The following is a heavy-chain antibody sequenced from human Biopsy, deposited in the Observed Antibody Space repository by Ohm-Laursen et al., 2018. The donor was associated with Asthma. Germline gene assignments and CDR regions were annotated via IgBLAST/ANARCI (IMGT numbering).Heavy chain of an antibody. CDR1: GFAVSRDH. CDR2: IYSGGTS. D-gene: IGHD3-22*01. V-gene: IGHV3-53*01. Sequence: SLRLSCAASGFAVSRDHMFWVRQAPGKGLEWVSVIYSGGTSHTADSVRGRFTISRDYSKNTLYLQMHSLRAEDTAVYYCARGDSSNWSHYYFDYWGQGTLVTVSS. CDR3: ARGDSSNWSHYYFDY. J-gene: IGHJ4*02.